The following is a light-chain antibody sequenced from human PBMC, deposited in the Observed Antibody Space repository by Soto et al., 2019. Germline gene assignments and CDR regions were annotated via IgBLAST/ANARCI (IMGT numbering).Light chain of an antibody. CDR1: QSVSSTY. V-gene: IGKV3-20*01. J-gene: IGKJ5*01. Sequence: EIVLTQSPGPLSLSPGERATLSCRASQSVSSTYVAWYQQKPGQAPRLLIDRTSTRATGIPDRFSRSASGTDFTLTISRLEPEDFAVYYCQQFGSSVTFGQGTRLDIK. CDR2: RTS. CDR3: QQFGSSVT.